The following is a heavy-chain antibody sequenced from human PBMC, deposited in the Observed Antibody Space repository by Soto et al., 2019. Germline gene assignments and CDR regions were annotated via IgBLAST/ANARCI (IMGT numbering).Heavy chain of an antibody. Sequence: QVQLVESGGGVVQPGRSLRLSCAASGFTFSSYAMHWVRQAPGKGLEWVAAILYDGSNQYYADAVKGRFTISRDNSKNTLYLQMTSLRVEDTAVYYCAKEGRVGYSTRIFRRDNWFDPWGQGTPVTVSS. CDR2: ILYDGSNQ. CDR1: GFTFSSYA. J-gene: IGHJ5*02. D-gene: IGHD6-13*01. V-gene: IGHV3-33*06. CDR3: AKEGRVGYSTRIFRRDNWFDP.